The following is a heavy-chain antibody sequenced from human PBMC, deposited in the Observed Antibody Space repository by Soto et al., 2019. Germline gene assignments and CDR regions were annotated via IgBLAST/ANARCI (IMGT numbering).Heavy chain of an antibody. Sequence: SVKVSCKASGGTFSSYTISWVRQAPGQGLEWMGRIIPILGIANYAQKFQGRVTITADKSTSTAYMELSSLRSEDTAVYYCARDTRSYGYPYWGQGTLVTVSS. J-gene: IGHJ4*02. D-gene: IGHD5-18*01. CDR2: IIPILGIA. CDR3: ARDTRSYGYPY. CDR1: GGTFSSYT. V-gene: IGHV1-69*04.